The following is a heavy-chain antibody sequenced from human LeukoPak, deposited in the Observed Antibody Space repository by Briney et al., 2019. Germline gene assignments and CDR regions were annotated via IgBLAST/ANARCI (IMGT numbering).Heavy chain of an antibody. J-gene: IGHJ4*02. CDR3: ARRYCSGGSCSGGYYFDY. CDR1: GGSISSYY. D-gene: IGHD2-15*01. V-gene: IGHV4-59*12. CDR2: IYYSGST. Sequence: SETLSLTCTVSGGSISSYYWSWIRQPPGKGLEWIGYIYYSGSTNYNPSLKSRVSISVDRSKNQFSLKLSSVTAADTAVYYCARRYCSGGSCSGGYYFDYWGQGTLVTVSS.